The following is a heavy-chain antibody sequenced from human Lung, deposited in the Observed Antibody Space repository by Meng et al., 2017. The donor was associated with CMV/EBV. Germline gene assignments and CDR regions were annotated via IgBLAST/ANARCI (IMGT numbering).Heavy chain of an antibody. CDR2: TIPMFGTP. Sequence: XVXVSXXASGGTFSTYSINWMRQAPGQGLEWMGGTIPMFGTPNYAQKFQGRVTITTDESTSTAYMELSSLRSEDTAVYYCARLDKHVGDYFYYGMDVWGQGTXVTVSS. J-gene: IGHJ6*02. CDR1: GGTFSTYS. D-gene: IGHD3-10*01. V-gene: IGHV1-69*05. CDR3: ARLDKHVGDYFYYGMDV.